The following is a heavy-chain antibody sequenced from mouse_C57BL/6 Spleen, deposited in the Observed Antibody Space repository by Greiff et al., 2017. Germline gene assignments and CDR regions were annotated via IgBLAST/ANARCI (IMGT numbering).Heavy chain of an antibody. J-gene: IGHJ3*01. D-gene: IGHD2-4*01. V-gene: IGHV5-17*01. CDR3: ARDDYDGGTPFAY. Sequence: EVMLVESGGGLVKPGGSLKLSCAASGFTFSDYGMHWVRQAPEKGLEWVAYISSGSSTIYYADTVKGRFTISRDNAKNTLFLQMTSLRSEDTAMYYCARDDYDGGTPFAYWGQGTLVTVSA. CDR2: ISSGSSTI. CDR1: GFTFSDYG.